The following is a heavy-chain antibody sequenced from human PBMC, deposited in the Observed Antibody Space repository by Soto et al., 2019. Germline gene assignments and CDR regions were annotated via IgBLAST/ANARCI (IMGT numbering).Heavy chain of an antibody. CDR1: GFTFSSYG. CDR2: ISYDGSNK. J-gene: IGHJ6*03. D-gene: IGHD4-17*01. Sequence: QVQLVESGGGVVQPGRSLRLSCAASGFTFSSYGMHWVRQAPGKGLEWVAVISYDGSNKYYADSVKGRFTIPRDNSKNTLYLQMNSLRAEDTAVYYCAKGRTTGYYYYYMDVWGKGTTVTVSS. CDR3: AKGRTTGYYYYYMDV. V-gene: IGHV3-30*18.